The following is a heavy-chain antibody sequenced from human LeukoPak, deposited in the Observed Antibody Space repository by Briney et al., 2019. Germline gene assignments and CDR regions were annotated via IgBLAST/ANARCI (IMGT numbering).Heavy chain of an antibody. CDR1: GFTFSSYW. Sequence: GGSLRLSCAASGFTFSSYWMSWVRQAPGKGLEWVANIKQDGSEKYYVDSVKGRFTISKDNAKNSLYLQMNSLRAEDTAVYYCARAQLWLYGDAFDIWGQGTMVTVSS. J-gene: IGHJ3*02. V-gene: IGHV3-7*05. CDR2: IKQDGSEK. CDR3: ARAQLWLYGDAFDI. D-gene: IGHD5-18*01.